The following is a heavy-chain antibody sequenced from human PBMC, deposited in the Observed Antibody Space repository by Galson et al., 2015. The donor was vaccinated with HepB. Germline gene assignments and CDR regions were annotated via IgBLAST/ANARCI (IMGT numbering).Heavy chain of an antibody. V-gene: IGHV3-33*01. CDR2: IWYDGSNK. CDR3: AICNSGSYYCRDYFEY. Sequence: SLRLSCAASGFTFSGYGMHRVRQAPGEGPEWVAVIWYDGSNKNYRDSLKGRFTISRDNSQNTLYIQMNSLRVEDTAVYYCAICNSGSYYCRDYFEYWGQGTLVTVSS. CDR1: GFTFSGYG. D-gene: IGHD1-26*01. J-gene: IGHJ4*02.